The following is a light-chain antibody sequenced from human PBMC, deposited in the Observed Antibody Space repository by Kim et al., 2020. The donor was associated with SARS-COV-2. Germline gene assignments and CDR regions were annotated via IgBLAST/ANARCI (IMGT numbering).Light chain of an antibody. Sequence: YELTQPPSVSVAPGKTARITCGGNNIGSKSVHWYQQKPGQAPVLVIYYDSDRPSGIPERFSGFNSGNTATLTISRVEAGDEADYYCQVWDSSSDNPVFCG. V-gene: IGLV3-21*04. CDR1: NIGSKS. J-gene: IGLJ3*02. CDR3: QVWDSSSDNPV. CDR2: YDS.